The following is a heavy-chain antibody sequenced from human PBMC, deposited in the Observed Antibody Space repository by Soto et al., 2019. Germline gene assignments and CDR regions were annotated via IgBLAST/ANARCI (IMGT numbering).Heavy chain of an antibody. D-gene: IGHD3-16*02. Sequence: SETLSLTCTVSGGSISIYYWSWIRQPAGKGLEWIGRIYTSGSTNYNPSLKSRVTMSVDTSKNQFSLKLSSVTAADTDVYYCARGYPEEVGGFIIDYHYGIDVWGKGNTVTVSS. CDR2: IYTSGST. CDR1: GGSISIYY. J-gene: IGHJ6*04. CDR3: ARGYPEEVGGFIIDYHYGIDV. V-gene: IGHV4-4*07.